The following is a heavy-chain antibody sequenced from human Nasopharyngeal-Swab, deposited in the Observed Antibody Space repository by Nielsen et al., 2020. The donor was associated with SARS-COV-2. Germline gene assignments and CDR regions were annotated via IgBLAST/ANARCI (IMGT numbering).Heavy chain of an antibody. D-gene: IGHD3-22*01. CDR3: ARDPSSYYDSSGYYP. J-gene: IGHJ5*02. Sequence: SETLSLTCTVSGGSISSSSYYWGWIRQPPGKGLEWIGSIYYSGSTYYNPSLKSRVTISVDTSKNQFSLKLSSVTAADTAVYYCARDPSSYYDSSGYYPWGQGTLVTVSS. V-gene: IGHV4-39*07. CDR2: IYYSGST. CDR1: GGSISSSSYY.